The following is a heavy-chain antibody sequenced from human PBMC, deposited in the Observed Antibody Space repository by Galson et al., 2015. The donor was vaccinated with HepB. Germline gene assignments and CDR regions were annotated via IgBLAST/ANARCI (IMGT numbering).Heavy chain of an antibody. CDR1: GGSISSGGYY. CDR3: ARGKNSLRSYYYYYYYMDV. V-gene: IGHV4-31*11. Sequence: TLSLTCAVSGGSISSGGYYWSWIRQHPGKGLEWIGYIYYSGSTYYNPSLKSRVTISVDTSKNQFSLKLSSVTAADTAVYYCARGKNSLRSYYYYYYYMDVWGKGTTVTVSS. CDR2: IYYSGST. J-gene: IGHJ6*03. D-gene: IGHD3-3*01.